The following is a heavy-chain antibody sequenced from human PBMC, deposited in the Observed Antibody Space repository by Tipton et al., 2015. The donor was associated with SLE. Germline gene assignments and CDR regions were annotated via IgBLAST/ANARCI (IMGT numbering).Heavy chain of an antibody. Sequence: SLRLSCAASGFTFTSFGIHWVRQAPAKGLEWVAVVWYDGTKKYYADSVKGRFTISRDNTKNTVYLQMDSLRVEETALYYCAKEKEWLVNWFDPWGQGTLVTVSS. CDR1: GFTFTSFG. V-gene: IGHV3-33*06. J-gene: IGHJ5*02. CDR2: VWYDGTKK. CDR3: AKEKEWLVNWFDP. D-gene: IGHD6-19*01.